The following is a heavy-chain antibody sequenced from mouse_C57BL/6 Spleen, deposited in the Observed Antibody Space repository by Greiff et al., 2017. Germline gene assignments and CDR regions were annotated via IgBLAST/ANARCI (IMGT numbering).Heavy chain of an antibody. CDR3: ARDQGSYAMDY. CDR1: GFTFSSYA. CDR2: ISDGGSYT. V-gene: IGHV5-4*01. J-gene: IGHJ4*01. D-gene: IGHD3-2*02. Sequence: EVKVVESGGGLVKPGGSLKLSCAASGFTFSSYAMSWVRQTPEKRLEWVATISDGGSYTYYPDNVKGRFTISRDNAKNNLYLQMSHLKSEDTAMYYCARDQGSYAMDYWGQGTSVTVSS.